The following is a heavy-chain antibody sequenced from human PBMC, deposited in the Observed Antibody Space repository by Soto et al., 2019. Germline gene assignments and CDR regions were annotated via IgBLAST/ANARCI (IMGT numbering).Heavy chain of an antibody. Sequence: EVQLVESGGGLVQPGGSLRLSCATSGFILSDCAMNWVRQAPGKGLEWVSYISSSSSVIDYADSVKGRFTVSRDNARNSLYLRMSSLRAEDTAVYYCARDLSWGSNWYDYMDVWGKGTTVTVSS. CDR3: ARDLSWGSNWYDYMDV. D-gene: IGHD7-27*01. CDR2: ISSSSSVI. J-gene: IGHJ6*03. V-gene: IGHV3-48*01. CDR1: GFILSDCA.